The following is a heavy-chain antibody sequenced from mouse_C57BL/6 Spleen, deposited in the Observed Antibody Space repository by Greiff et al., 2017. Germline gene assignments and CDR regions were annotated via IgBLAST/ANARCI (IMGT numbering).Heavy chain of an antibody. Sequence: VQLQQSGGDLVKPGGSLKLSCAASGFTFSSYGMSWVRQTPDKRLEWVATISSGGSYTYYPDSVKGRFTISRDNAKNTLYLQMSSLKSEDTAMYYCARHYYGSRYGDYAMDYWGQGTSVTVSS. CDR2: ISSGGSYT. J-gene: IGHJ4*01. D-gene: IGHD1-1*01. V-gene: IGHV5-6*01. CDR1: GFTFSSYG. CDR3: ARHYYGSRYGDYAMDY.